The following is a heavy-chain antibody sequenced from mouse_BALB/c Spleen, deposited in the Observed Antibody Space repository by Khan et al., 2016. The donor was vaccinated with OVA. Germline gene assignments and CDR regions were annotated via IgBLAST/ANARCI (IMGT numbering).Heavy chain of an antibody. CDR3: TRSGLLWCFDY. CDR2: INPCTGYT. D-gene: IGHD2-13*01. Sequence: QVQLQQSGAELAKPGASVKMSCKASGYTFINYWILWVKQRPGQGLEWIGYINPCTGYTEYNQNFKDKATLTADKSSSTAYMQLSSLTSEDSAVYYCTRSGLLWCFDYWGQGTTLTVSS. J-gene: IGHJ2*01. V-gene: IGHV1-7*01. CDR1: GYTFINYW.